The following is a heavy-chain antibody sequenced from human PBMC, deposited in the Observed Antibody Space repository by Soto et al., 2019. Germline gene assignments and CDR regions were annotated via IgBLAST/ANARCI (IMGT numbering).Heavy chain of an antibody. V-gene: IGHV4-31*03. D-gene: IGHD2-2*01. Sequence: SETLSLTCTVSGGSISSGGYYWSWIRQHPGKGLEWIGYIYYSGSTYYNPSLKSRGTISVDTSKNQFSLKLSSVTSADTAVYYCARVYIVVVPAAKHYYGMDVWGQGTTVTVSS. J-gene: IGHJ6*02. CDR1: GGSISSGGYY. CDR3: ARVYIVVVPAAKHYYGMDV. CDR2: IYYSGST.